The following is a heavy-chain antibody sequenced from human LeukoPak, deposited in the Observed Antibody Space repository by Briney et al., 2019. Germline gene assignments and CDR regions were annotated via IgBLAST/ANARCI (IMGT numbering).Heavy chain of an antibody. V-gene: IGHV4-59*01. CDR2: IYYSGST. CDR1: GGSISSYY. J-gene: IGHJ4*02. CDR3: ARRYGSGDYFDY. D-gene: IGHD3-10*01. Sequence: SETLSLTCTVSGGSISSYYWSWIRQPPGKGLEWIAYIYYSGSTNYNPSLKSRVTISVDTSKNQFSLKLSSVTAADTAVYYCARRYGSGDYFDYWGQGTLVTVSS.